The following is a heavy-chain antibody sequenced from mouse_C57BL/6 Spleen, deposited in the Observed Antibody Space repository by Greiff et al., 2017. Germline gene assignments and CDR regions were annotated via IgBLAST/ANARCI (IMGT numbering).Heavy chain of an antibody. CDR3: ARERVTTVVAPVAF. J-gene: IGHJ3*01. CDR2: IWSGGST. V-gene: IGHV2-2*01. CDR1: GFSLTSYG. D-gene: IGHD1-1*01. Sequence: VQLQQSGPGLVQPSQSLSITCTVSGFSLTSYGVHWVCQSPGKGLEWMGVIWSGGSTDYNVAFISRLSISKHNSKSQVFFKMTSLQADDTAIYDWARERVTTVVAPVAFWGQGTLVTFST.